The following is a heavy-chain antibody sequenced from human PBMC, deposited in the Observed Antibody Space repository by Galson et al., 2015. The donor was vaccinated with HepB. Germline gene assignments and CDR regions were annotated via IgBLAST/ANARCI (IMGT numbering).Heavy chain of an antibody. CDR2: IWYDGSNK. J-gene: IGHJ4*02. CDR1: GFTFSSYG. CDR3: ARDGYDDILTGYSRFDY. Sequence: SLRLSCAASGFTFSSYGMHWVRQAPGKGLEWVAVIWYDGSNKYYADSVKGRFTIPRDNSKNTLYLQMNSLRAEDTAVYYCARDGYDDILTGYSRFDYWGQGTLVTVSS. V-gene: IGHV3-33*08. D-gene: IGHD3-9*01.